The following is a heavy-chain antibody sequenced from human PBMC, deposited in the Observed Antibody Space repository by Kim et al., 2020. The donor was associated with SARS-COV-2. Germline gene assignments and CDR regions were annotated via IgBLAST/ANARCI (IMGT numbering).Heavy chain of an antibody. J-gene: IGHJ4*02. CDR2: IYSGGST. CDR1: GFTVSSNY. Sequence: GGSLRLSCAASGFTVSSNYMSWVRQAPGKGLEWVSVIYSGGSTYYADSVKGRFTISRDNSKNTLYLQMNSLRAEDTAVYYCADEGYYDSSGFSFPGASRWGQGTLVTVSS. CDR3: ADEGYYDSSGFSFPGASR. D-gene: IGHD3-22*01. V-gene: IGHV3-53*01.